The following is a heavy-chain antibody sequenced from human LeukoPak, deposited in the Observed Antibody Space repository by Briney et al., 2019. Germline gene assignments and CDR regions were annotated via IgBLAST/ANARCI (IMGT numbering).Heavy chain of an antibody. D-gene: IGHD4-11*01. J-gene: IGHJ4*02. V-gene: IGHV3-23*01. CDR3: VRVDNSDSGSYFDY. CDR1: GFTFSSYA. Sequence: GGSLRLSCAASGFTFSSYAMRWVRQAPGKGLEWVSSISSNGHRTYYADSVKGRFTISRDTSKNTLYLQMNSLRAEDTALYYCVRVDNSDSGSYFDYWGQGTLVTVSS. CDR2: ISSNGHRT.